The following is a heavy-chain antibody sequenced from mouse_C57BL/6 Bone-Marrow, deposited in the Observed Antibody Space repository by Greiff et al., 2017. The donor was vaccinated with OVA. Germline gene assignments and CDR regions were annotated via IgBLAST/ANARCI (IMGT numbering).Heavy chain of an antibody. D-gene: IGHD1-1*01. Sequence: QVQLQQSGPELVKPGASVKISCKASGFAFSSSWMNWVQQRPGKGLEWIGRICPGAGDTTYNGKFTGKATLTADKSSSTAYMQLGGLTSEDYAVYFCERRDYGSRRAMGGWGQGASVTVSS. CDR2: ICPGAGDT. J-gene: IGHJ4*01. CDR1: GFAFSSSW. V-gene: IGHV1-82*01. CDR3: ERRDYGSRRAMGG.